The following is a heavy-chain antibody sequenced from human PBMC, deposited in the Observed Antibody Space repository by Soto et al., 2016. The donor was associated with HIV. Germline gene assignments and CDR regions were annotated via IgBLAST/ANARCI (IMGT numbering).Heavy chain of an antibody. D-gene: IGHD1-26*01. J-gene: IGHJ4*02. CDR1: EFTFSSYW. V-gene: IGHV3-7*04. Sequence: EVQLVESGGGLVQPGGSLRLSCVASEFTFSSYWMSWVRQAPGKGLEWVANINQEGSEKYYVDSVKGRFTISRDSANNSLYLQMNSLRVEDTAVYYCARDQNSGNYHRYEDYFDYWGQGTLVAVSS. CDR3: ARDQNSGNYHRYEDYFDY. CDR2: INQEGSEK.